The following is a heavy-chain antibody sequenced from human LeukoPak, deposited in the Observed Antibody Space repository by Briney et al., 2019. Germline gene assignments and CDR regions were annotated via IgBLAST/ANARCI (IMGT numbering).Heavy chain of an antibody. D-gene: IGHD3-16*01. CDR3: ARGDAKSSFDY. J-gene: IGHJ4*02. Sequence: GASLPICCECSGSIITSYWIRGVRELPGKGEEWVARIDPTASYTPYSPSFQGHVTISADKSISTAYLQWSSLKASDTAMYYCARGDAKSSFDYWGQGTLVTVSS. CDR2: IDPTASYT. V-gene: IGHV5-10-1*01. CDR1: GSIITSYW.